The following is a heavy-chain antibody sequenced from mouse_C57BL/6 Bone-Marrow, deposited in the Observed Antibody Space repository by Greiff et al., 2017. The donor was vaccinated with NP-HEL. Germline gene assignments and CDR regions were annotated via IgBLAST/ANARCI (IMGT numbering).Heavy chain of an antibody. Sequence: EVKVEESGGGLVQPKGSLKLSCAASGFTFKTFAMHWVRQTPGKGMEWVARIRSESYNYATYYADSVKDRFIISRDDAQSILYLQMNNLKTEDTAVYYCVRDGYYTMDCWGQGTSVTVSA. CDR1: GFTFKTFA. V-gene: IGHV10-3*01. J-gene: IGHJ4*01. CDR2: IRSESYNYAT. CDR3: VRDGYYTMDC.